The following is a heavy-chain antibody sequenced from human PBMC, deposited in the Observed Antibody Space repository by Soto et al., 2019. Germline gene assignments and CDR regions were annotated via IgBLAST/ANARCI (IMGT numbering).Heavy chain of an antibody. D-gene: IGHD3-22*01. CDR3: ARAWYYDSSGYYVSAQRPNWFDP. J-gene: IGHJ5*02. CDR1: GGTLTSYA. Sequence: QVQLVQSGDEVKKPGPSVKFSCKASGGTLTSYAISWVRQAPGQGLEWMGGFIPIFGTANYAQKFQGRGTITADKSTSTAYMELSSLRSEDTAVYYCARAWYYDSSGYYVSAQRPNWFDPWGQGTLVTVSS. CDR2: FIPIFGTA. V-gene: IGHV1-69*06.